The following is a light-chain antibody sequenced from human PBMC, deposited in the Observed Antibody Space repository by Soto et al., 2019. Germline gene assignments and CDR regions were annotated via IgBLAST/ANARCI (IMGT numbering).Light chain of an antibody. CDR2: DAS. V-gene: IGKV3D-20*02. J-gene: IGKJ4*01. CDR3: QHRINWPLT. Sequence: DIVMTQSPATLSVSPGERATLSFRASQSVSSSYLAWYQQKPGQAPRLLIFDASSRATGISDRFSGSGSGTDFTLTIDSLEPEDFAVYYCQHRINWPLTFGGGTKLDIK. CDR1: QSVSSSY.